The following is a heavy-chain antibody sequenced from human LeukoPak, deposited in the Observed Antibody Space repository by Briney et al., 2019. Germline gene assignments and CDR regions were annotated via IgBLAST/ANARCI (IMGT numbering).Heavy chain of an antibody. CDR2: IYYSGST. Sequence: PSETLSLTCTVSSGSISSYAYFWGWIHQPPGKALEWIGTIYYSGSTYYNPSLESRVTISVDTSKNQFSLRLSSVTAADTAVYYCAKTHFYNSSGYYFPFDSWSQGTLVTVSS. D-gene: IGHD3-22*01. V-gene: IGHV4-39*07. J-gene: IGHJ4*02. CDR1: SGSISSYAYF. CDR3: AKTHFYNSSGYYFPFDS.